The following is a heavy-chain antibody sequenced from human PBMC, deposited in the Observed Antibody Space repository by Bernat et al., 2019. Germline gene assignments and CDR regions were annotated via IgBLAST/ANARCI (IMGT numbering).Heavy chain of an antibody. V-gene: IGHV1-46*01. Sequence: QVQLLQSGAEVKKPGASVRVSCKASGYTFTSYYMHWVRQAPGQGLEWLGVINPAGGGPTYSQKFQDRVTVTSYTSTRTVDMELRSLRSEDTAVYYCAKGLASYSHYDYWGQGTLVTVSS. J-gene: IGHJ4*02. CDR2: INPAGGGP. CDR3: AKGLASYSHYDY. CDR1: GYTFTSYY. D-gene: IGHD4-4*01.